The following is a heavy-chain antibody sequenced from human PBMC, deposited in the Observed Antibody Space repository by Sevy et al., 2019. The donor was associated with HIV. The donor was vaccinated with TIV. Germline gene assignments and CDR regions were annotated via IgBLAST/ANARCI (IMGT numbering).Heavy chain of an antibody. V-gene: IGHV1-2*06. J-gene: IGHJ6*02. CDR1: GYTFTGYY. Sequence: ASVKVSCKASGYTFTGYYMHWVRQAPGQGLEWMGRINPNSGGTNYAQKFQGRVTMTRDTSISTAYMELSRLGSDDTSVYYGAPLGYGSSWYSGGMDVWGQGTTVTVSS. CDR3: APLGYGSSWYSGGMDV. CDR2: INPNSGGT. D-gene: IGHD6-13*01.